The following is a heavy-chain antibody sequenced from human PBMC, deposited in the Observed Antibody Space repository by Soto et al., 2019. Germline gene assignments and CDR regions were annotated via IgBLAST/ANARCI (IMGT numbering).Heavy chain of an antibody. V-gene: IGHV3-30*18. J-gene: IGHJ4*02. CDR3: AKDQGIVLVPAAFDY. D-gene: IGHD2-2*01. CDR1: GFTFSSYG. Sequence: PGGSLGLSCAASGFTFSSYGMHWVRQAPGKGLEWVAVISYDGSNKYYADSVKGRFTISRDNSKNTLYLQMNSLRAEDTAVYYCAKDQGIVLVPAAFDYWGQGT. CDR2: ISYDGSNK.